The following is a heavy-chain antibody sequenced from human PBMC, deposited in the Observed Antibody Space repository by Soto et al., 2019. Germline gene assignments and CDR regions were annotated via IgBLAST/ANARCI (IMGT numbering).Heavy chain of an antibody. CDR1: GFTFSSYW. CDR3: ARKRGYRYGLGY. V-gene: IGHV3-74*01. D-gene: IGHD5-18*01. Sequence: EVQLVESGGGLVQPGGSLRLSCAASGFTFSSYWMHWVRQAPGKGLVWVSRINSDGSSTSYADSVKGRFTISRDNAKNTLYRHMKSLRAEDTAGDYYARKRGYRYGLGYWGQGTLVTVSS. J-gene: IGHJ4*02. CDR2: INSDGSST.